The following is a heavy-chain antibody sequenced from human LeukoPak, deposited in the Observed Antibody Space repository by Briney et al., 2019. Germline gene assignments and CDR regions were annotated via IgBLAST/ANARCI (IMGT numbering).Heavy chain of an antibody. CDR2: IYYSGST. J-gene: IGHJ4*02. CDR3: ARGLPYDYGSGSNPRFDY. CDR1: GGSISSSSYY. V-gene: IGHV4-39*07. Sequence: PSETLSLTCTVSGGSISSSSYYWGWIRQPPGKGLEWIGSIYYSGSTYYNPSLKSRVTISVDKSKNQFSLKLSSVTAEDTAVYYCARGLPYDYGSGSNPRFDYWGQGTLVTVSS. D-gene: IGHD3-10*01.